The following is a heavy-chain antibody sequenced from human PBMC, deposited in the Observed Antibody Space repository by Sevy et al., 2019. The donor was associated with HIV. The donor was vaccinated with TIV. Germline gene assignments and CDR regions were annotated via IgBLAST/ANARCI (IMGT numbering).Heavy chain of an antibody. D-gene: IGHD3-3*01. J-gene: IGHJ4*02. CDR1: GFTFDDYA. CDR3: AKAYDFWSGYYDY. CDR2: ISWNSGSI. Sequence: GGSLRLSCAASGFTFDDYAMHWVRQAPGKGLEWVSGISWNSGSIGYAYSVKGRFTISRDNAKNSLYLQMNSLRAEDTAFYYWAKAYDFWSGYYDYWGQGTLVTVSS. V-gene: IGHV3-9*01.